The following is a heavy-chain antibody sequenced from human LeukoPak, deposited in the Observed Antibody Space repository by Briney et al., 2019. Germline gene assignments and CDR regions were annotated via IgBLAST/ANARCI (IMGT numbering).Heavy chain of an antibody. V-gene: IGHV3-7*04. J-gene: IGHJ6*02. D-gene: IGHD1-14*01. CDR3: ARVYSRIYYYYGMDV. CDR1: GFTFSSYW. Sequence: GGSLRLSCAASGFTFSSYWMSWVRQAPGKGLEWVANIKQDGSEKYYVDSVKGRFTISRDNAKNSLYLQMNSLRAEDTAVYYCARVYSRIYYYYGMDVWGQGTTVTVSS. CDR2: IKQDGSEK.